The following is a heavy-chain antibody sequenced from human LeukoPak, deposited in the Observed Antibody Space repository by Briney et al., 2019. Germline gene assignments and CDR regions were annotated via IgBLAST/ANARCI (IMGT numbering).Heavy chain of an antibody. D-gene: IGHD4-17*01. Sequence: ASVKVSCKASGYTFSSYYMHWVRQAPGQGLEWMGIINTSGGSTSYAQKFQGRVTMTRDTSTSTVYMEMSSLRSEDTAVYYCATGGVNHDYGDYAFLDHYMDVWGKGTTVTVSS. J-gene: IGHJ6*03. CDR3: ATGGVNHDYGDYAFLDHYMDV. CDR1: GYTFSSYY. V-gene: IGHV1-46*01. CDR2: INTSGGST.